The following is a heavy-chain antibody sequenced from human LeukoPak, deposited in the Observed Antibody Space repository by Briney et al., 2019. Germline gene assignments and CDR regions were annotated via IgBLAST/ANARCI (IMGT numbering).Heavy chain of an antibody. CDR3: ARDFPARDWFFDL. CDR1: GFTFSNYN. J-gene: IGHJ2*01. CDR2: ISSSSSTI. Sequence: PGGSLRLSCAASGFTFSNYNMNWVRQAPGKGLEWVSYISSSSSTIYYADSVKGRFTISRDNAKNSLYLQMNSLRAEDTAVYYCARDFPARDWFFDLWGRGTLVTVSS. V-gene: IGHV3-48*01.